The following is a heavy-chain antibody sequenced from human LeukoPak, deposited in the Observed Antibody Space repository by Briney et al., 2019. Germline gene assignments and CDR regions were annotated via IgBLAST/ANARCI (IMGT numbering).Heavy chain of an antibody. CDR3: ARGDSRDGYRFDY. D-gene: IGHD5-24*01. Sequence: PGGSLRHSCADAGFTFFNYDLHWVRQTTGKGLEWVSAIGTAGDTYYPGSVKGRFTISRENAKNSLNLQMNSLRAGDTAVYYCARGDSRDGYRFDYGGQGTLSPSPQ. CDR2: IGTAGDT. J-gene: IGHJ4*02. V-gene: IGHV3-13*04. CDR1: GFTFFNYD.